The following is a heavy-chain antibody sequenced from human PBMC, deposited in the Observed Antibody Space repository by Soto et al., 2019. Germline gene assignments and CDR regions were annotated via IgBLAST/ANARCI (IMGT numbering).Heavy chain of an antibody. V-gene: IGHV4-59*01. CDR1: GGSISSYY. D-gene: IGHD4-17*01. J-gene: IGHJ5*02. CDR2: IYYSGST. Sequence: TSETLSLTCTVSGGSISSYYWSWIRQPPGKGLEWIGYIYYSGSTNYNPSLKSRVTISVDTSKNQFSLKLSSVTAADTAVYYCARSLYGDYVIPWFDPWGQGTLVTVS. CDR3: ARSLYGDYVIPWFDP.